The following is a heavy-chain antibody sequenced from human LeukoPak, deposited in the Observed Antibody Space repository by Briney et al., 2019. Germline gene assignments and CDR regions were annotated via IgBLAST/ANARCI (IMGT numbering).Heavy chain of an antibody. V-gene: IGHV3-15*07. CDR2: IKSKVDGGTT. D-gene: IGHD1-1*01. CDR3: IADTPPWNPYGLDY. Sequence: GGSLRLSCAPSGFTFSSAWMHWVRQAPGKGLEWAGRIKSKVDGGTTDYAAPVKGRFTISRDDLENMLYLQMNSLKTEDTAVYYCIADTPPWNPYGLDYWGQGTLVTVSS. CDR1: GFTFSSAW. J-gene: IGHJ4*02.